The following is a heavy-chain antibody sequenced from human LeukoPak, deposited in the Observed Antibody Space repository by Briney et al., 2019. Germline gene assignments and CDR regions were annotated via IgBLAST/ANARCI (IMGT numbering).Heavy chain of an antibody. D-gene: IGHD4-17*01. V-gene: IGHV3-43*02. CDR3: AKDFQYTVTTEYYFDY. CDR1: GFTFDDYA. Sequence: RPGGSLRLSCAASGFTFDDYAMHWVRQAPGKGLEWVSLVSGDGGSTYYADSVKGRFTISRDNSKNSLYLQMNSLRTEDTALYYCAKDFQYTVTTEYYFDYWGQGTLVTVSS. J-gene: IGHJ4*02. CDR2: VSGDGGST.